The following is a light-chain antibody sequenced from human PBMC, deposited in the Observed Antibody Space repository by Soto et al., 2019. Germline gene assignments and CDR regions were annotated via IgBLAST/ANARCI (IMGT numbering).Light chain of an antibody. CDR2: DVS. J-gene: IGLJ1*01. CDR1: SSDVGGYDY. Sequence: QSVLTQPASVSGSPTQSITIFCTGTSSDVGGYDYVSWYQQHPGKAPKLMIYDVSSRPSGVSNRFSGSKSGNTASLTISGLQAEDEADYYCTSYSSSTTYVFGTGTQLTVL. V-gene: IGLV2-14*03. CDR3: TSYSSSTTYV.